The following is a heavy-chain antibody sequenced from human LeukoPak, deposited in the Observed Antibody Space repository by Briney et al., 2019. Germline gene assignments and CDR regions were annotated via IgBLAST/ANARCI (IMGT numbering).Heavy chain of an antibody. Sequence: PSETLSLTCTVSGGSISSYYWSWIRQPAGKGLEWIGYVSYSGDTHYNPSLKSRVTMSLDTSKNQFSLNLNSITAADTAVYFCARVITGTSNFDYWGQGTLVTVSS. D-gene: IGHD1-20*01. V-gene: IGHV4-59*01. CDR2: VSYSGDT. J-gene: IGHJ4*02. CDR1: GGSISSYY. CDR3: ARVITGTSNFDY.